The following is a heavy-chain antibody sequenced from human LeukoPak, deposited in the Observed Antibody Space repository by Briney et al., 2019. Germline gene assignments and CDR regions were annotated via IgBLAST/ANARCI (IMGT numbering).Heavy chain of an antibody. D-gene: IGHD4-11*01. CDR2: VDPEDGET. CDR3: AKDYSNYSMGY. J-gene: IGHJ4*02. CDR1: GYTFTDYY. Sequence: ASVKVSCKVSGYTFTDYYMHWVQQAPVKGLEWMGLVDPEDGETIYAEKFQGRVTITADTSTDTAYMELSSLRSEDTAVYYCAKDYSNYSMGYWGQGTLVTVSS. V-gene: IGHV1-69-2*01.